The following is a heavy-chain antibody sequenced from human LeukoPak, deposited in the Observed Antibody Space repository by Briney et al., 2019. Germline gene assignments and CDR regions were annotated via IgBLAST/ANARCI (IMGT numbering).Heavy chain of an antibody. CDR3: ARHFPKTYYYDGSGQPDAFDI. Sequence: SETLSLTCTVSGGSISSYYWSWIRQPPGKGLEWIGYIYYSGSTNYNPSLKSRVTISVDTSKNQFSLKLSSVTAADTAVYYCARHFPKTYYYDGSGQPDAFDIWGQGTMVTVSS. J-gene: IGHJ3*02. CDR1: GGSISSYY. V-gene: IGHV4-59*08. CDR2: IYYSGST. D-gene: IGHD3-22*01.